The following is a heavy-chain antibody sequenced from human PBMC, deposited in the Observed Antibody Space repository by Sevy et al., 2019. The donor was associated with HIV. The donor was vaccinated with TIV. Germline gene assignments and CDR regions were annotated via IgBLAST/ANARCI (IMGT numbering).Heavy chain of an antibody. CDR3: ARHPDYDDSSGTRAFDI. D-gene: IGHD3-22*01. J-gene: IGHJ3*02. CDR2: IYYSGSP. V-gene: IGHV4-39*01. Sequence: SETLSLTCTVSGGSISSSSYYWGWIRQPPGKGLEWIGSIYYSGSPYYNPTFKSRFTISVDTSKNQFSLKLSSVTAADTAVYYCARHPDYDDSSGTRAFDIWGQGTMVTVSS. CDR1: GGSISSSSYY.